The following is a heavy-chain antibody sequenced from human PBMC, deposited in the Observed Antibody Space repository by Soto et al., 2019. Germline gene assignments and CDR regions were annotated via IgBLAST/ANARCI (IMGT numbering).Heavy chain of an antibody. J-gene: IGHJ6*02. D-gene: IGHD3-10*01. Sequence: ASVKVSCKASGYTFTSYGISWVRQAPGQRLERMGWISAYNGNTNYAQKLQGRVTMTTDTSTSTAYMELRSLRAEDTALYYCAKDAITMVRGVISYYGMDVWGQGTTVTVSS. CDR2: ISAYNGNT. V-gene: IGHV1-18*01. CDR1: GYTFTSYG. CDR3: AKDAITMVRGVISYYGMDV.